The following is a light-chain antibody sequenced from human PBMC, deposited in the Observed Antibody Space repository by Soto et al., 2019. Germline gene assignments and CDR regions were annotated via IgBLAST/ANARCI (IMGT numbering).Light chain of an antibody. CDR3: QQRSNWPPVIT. CDR1: QTFSSH. V-gene: IGKV3-11*01. CDR2: DAS. Sequence: EIVLTQSPATLSLSPGERATLSCRASQTFSSHLAWYQQKPGQDPRLLIYDASKRATGIPARFSGRGSGTDFTLTFSSLEPEDFAVYYCQQRSNWPPVITFGQGTRLEIK. J-gene: IGKJ5*01.